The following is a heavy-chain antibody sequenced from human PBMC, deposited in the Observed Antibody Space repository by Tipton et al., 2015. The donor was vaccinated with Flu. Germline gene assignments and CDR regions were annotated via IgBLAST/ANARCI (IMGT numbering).Heavy chain of an antibody. V-gene: IGHV4-34*01. Sequence: LSLTCAVYGGSFSGYYWSWIRQPPGKGLEWIGEINHSGSTNYNPSLKSRVTISVDTSKNQFSLKLSSVTAADTAVYYCASVTVTTTVDYWGQGTLVTVSS. CDR1: GGSFSGYY. CDR2: INHSGST. D-gene: IGHD4-17*01. J-gene: IGHJ4*02. CDR3: ASVTVTTTVDY.